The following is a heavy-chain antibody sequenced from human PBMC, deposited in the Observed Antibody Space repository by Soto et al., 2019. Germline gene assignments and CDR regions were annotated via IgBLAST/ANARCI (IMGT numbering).Heavy chain of an antibody. Sequence: ATLSLSGAVSGESLSSSSYYWGWIRQPPGKGLEWIGSIYYSGRTYYNPSFKSRVTISIDTSKNQFSLKLSSVTATDTAVYYCDRQWTMGVTQAYFDHWGQGALVTVSS. V-gene: IGHV4-39*01. CDR2: IYYSGRT. CDR3: DRQWTMGVTQAYFDH. D-gene: IGHD3-16*01. J-gene: IGHJ4*02. CDR1: GESLSSSSYY.